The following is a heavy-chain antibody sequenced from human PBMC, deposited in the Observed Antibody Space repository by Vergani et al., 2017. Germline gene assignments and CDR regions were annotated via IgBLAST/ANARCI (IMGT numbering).Heavy chain of an antibody. CDR1: GGSISSSSYY. CDR3: ARGGTGESDAFDI. CDR2: IYYSGST. V-gene: IGHV4-61*01. Sequence: QVQLQESGPGLVKPSETLSLTCTVSGGSISSSSYYWGWIRQPPGKGLEWIGYIYYSGSTNYNPSLKSRVTISVDTSKNQFSLKLSSVTAADTAVYYCARGGTGESDAFDIWGQGTMVTVSS. J-gene: IGHJ3*02. D-gene: IGHD3-10*01.